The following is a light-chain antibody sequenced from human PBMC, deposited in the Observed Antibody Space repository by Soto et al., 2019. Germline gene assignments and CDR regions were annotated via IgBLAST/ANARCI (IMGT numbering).Light chain of an antibody. CDR2: DAS. V-gene: IGKV3-11*01. Sequence: EVVLTQSPATLSLSPGERATLSCRASQSVGTYLVWYQQKHGQPPSLLIYDASNRATDVPVRFSGSGSGTDFTLTISSLEPEDVAVYYCQQRNSWPITFGHGTRLEIK. J-gene: IGKJ5*01. CDR3: QQRNSWPIT. CDR1: QSVGTY.